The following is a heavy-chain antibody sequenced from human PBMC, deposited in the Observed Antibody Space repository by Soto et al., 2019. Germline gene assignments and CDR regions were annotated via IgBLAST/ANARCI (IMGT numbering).Heavy chain of an antibody. V-gene: IGHV5-51*01. Sequence: GESLKISCKGSGYNFAGYWIAWVRQMPGKGLELMGIIYPSDSDTRYRPSFQGQVTISADKSISSTYLQWSSLRASDTAMYYCARGGVSTRTFDYWRQGTPVTVSS. CDR3: ARGGVSTRTFDY. CDR2: IYPSDSDT. D-gene: IGHD3-3*01. J-gene: IGHJ4*02. CDR1: GYNFAGYW.